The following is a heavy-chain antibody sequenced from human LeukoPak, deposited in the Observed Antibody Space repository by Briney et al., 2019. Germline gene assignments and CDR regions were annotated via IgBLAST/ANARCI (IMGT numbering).Heavy chain of an antibody. V-gene: IGHV3-43D*03. J-gene: IGHJ6*03. CDR2: ISWDGGST. CDR1: GFTSDDYA. Sequence: GGSLRLSCAASGFTSDDYAMHWVRQAPGKGLEWVSLISWDGGSTYYADSVKGRFTISRDNSKNSLYLQMNSLRAEDTALYYCAKGPGWYEEYYYYYYMDVWGKGTTVTVSS. CDR3: AKGPGWYEEYYYYYYMDV. D-gene: IGHD6-19*01.